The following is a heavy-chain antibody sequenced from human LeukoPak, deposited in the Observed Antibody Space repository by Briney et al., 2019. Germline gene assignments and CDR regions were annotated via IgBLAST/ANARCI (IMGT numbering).Heavy chain of an antibody. CDR1: GFTFSSYE. CDR2: ISSSGSSI. D-gene: IGHD2-15*01. Sequence: GGSLRLSCAASGFTFSSYEKNWVRQAPGKGLEWVSYISSSGSSIHYADSVKGRFTISRDNAKNSLYLQMNSLRAEDTAVCHCARQISRYCSGGSCYSGWEFYFDYWGQGTPVTVSS. V-gene: IGHV3-48*03. J-gene: IGHJ4*02. CDR3: ARQISRYCSGGSCYSGWEFYFDY.